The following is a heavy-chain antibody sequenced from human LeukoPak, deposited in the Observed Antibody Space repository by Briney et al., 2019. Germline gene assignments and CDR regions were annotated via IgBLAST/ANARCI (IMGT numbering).Heavy chain of an antibody. CDR2: INPNSGGT. CDR1: GYTFTGYY. V-gene: IGHV1-2*02. J-gene: IGHJ4*02. D-gene: IGHD3-3*01. CDR3: AREIFGVVIPPY. Sequence: ASVKVSCKASGYTFTGYYMHWMRQAPGQGLEWMGWINPNSGGTNYAQKFQGRVTMTRDTSISTAYMELSRLRSDDTAVYYCAREIFGVVIPPYWGQGTLVTVSS.